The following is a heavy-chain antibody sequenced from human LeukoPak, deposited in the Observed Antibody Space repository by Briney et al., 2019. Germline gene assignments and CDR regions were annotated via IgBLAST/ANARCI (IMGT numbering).Heavy chain of an antibody. Sequence: QPGGSLRLSCAASGFTFTSYPMMWVRQAPGKRLEWVSTIAASGGSTHYADSVKGRFTVSRDNSKNSLSLQMNSLRAEDTAVYYCAKDNIGSTGPHWGQGTLVTVSS. V-gene: IGHV3-23*01. J-gene: IGHJ4*02. CDR2: IAASGGST. D-gene: IGHD1-14*01. CDR1: GFTFTSYP. CDR3: AKDNIGSTGPH.